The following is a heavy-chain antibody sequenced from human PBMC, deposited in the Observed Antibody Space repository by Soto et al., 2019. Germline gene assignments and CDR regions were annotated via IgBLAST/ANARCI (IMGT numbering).Heavy chain of an antibody. V-gene: IGHV1-18*04. CDR3: ARGTVTSGRWFGP. D-gene: IGHD4-17*01. Sequence: ASVKVSCKTSHPTLTGYNIRWARQAPGQGLEWLSSIRPLSGITNYARDFQGRIRMTTNTSATTAYMELRSLRSDDTAVYFCARGTVTSGRWFGPWGQGTLVTVSS. CDR2: IRPLSGIT. CDR1: HPTLTGYN. J-gene: IGHJ5*02.